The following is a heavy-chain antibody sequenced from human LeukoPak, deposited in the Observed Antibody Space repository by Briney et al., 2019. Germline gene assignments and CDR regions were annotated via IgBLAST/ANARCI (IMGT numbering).Heavy chain of an antibody. D-gene: IGHD4-17*01. J-gene: IGHJ4*02. V-gene: IGHV3-43*01. CDR3: ARAVHDYGDYVDY. Sequence: GGSLRLSCAASGFTFDDYTMHWVRQAPGKGLEWVSLISWDGGSTYYADSVKGRFTISRDNSKNTLYLQMNSLRAEDTAVYYCARAVHDYGDYVDYWGQGTLVTVSS. CDR1: GFTFDDYT. CDR2: ISWDGGST.